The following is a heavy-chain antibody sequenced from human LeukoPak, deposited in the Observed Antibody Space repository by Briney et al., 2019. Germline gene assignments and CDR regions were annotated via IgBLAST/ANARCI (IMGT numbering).Heavy chain of an antibody. V-gene: IGHV3-23*01. CDR3: ARASDSSRSHPFDY. CDR2: IIDVGDT. CDR1: GFTLNEHA. J-gene: IGHJ4*02. Sequence: GSLRLSCAVSGFTLNEHAVSWVRQAPGKGLEWVSAIIDVGDTYYADSVKGRFTIYRDYSKNTLYLQMNSLRAEDTAVYYCARASDSSRSHPFDYWGQGNLVTVSS. D-gene: IGHD3-22*01.